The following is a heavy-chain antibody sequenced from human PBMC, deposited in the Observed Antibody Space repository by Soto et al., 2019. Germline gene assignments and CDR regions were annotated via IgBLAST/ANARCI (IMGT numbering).Heavy chain of an antibody. CDR3: ARGPILTGYYLFDY. V-gene: IGHV3-48*01. CDR2: ISSSSTTI. D-gene: IGHD3-9*01. Sequence: PVGSLRLSCAASGFTCRSYRMNWVRQAPGKGLEWVSYISSSSTTIYYADSVKGRFTISRDNAKNSLYLQMNSLRAEDTAVYYCARGPILTGYYLFDYWGQGTLVTVSS. J-gene: IGHJ4*02. CDR1: GFTCRSYR.